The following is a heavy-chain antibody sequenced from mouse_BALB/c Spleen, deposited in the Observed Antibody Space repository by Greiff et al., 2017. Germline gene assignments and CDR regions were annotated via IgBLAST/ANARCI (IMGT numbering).Heavy chain of an antibody. CDR3: ARADRYNYYAMDY. CDR2: IRGDGST. J-gene: IGHJ4*01. Sequence: VKLMESGPGLVAPSQSLSITCTASGFSLTGYGVNWVRQPPGKGLEWLGMIRGDGSTDYNSALKSRLIISKDNSKSKVILKMNSLQTDETSRYNCARADRYNYYAMDYWGQGTSVTVSS. V-gene: IGHV2-6-7*01. CDR1: GFSLTGYG.